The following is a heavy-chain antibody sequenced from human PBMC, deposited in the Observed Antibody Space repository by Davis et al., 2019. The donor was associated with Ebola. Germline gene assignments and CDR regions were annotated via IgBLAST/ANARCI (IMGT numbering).Heavy chain of an antibody. Sequence: ASVTVSCQASGYDFLSYDIAGLRQAPAQGREWVGWISAYNGNTNYAQKVQARATMTTDTSTGTAYLDLRSLRSDDTAVYFCARTSIVGTTTTASDIWGQGTLVTVSS. CDR1: GYDFLSYD. V-gene: IGHV1-18*01. CDR3: ARTSIVGTTTTASDI. CDR2: ISAYNGNT. J-gene: IGHJ3*02. D-gene: IGHD1-26*01.